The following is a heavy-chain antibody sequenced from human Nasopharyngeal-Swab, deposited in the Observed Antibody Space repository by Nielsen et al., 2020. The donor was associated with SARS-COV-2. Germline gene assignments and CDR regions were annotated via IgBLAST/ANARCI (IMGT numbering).Heavy chain of an antibody. CDR2: ISYDGSNK. V-gene: IGHV3-30*18. Sequence: GGSLRLSCAASGFTFSSYGMHWVRQAPGKGLEWVAVISYDGSNKYYADSVKGRFTISRDNSKNTLYLQMNSLRAEDTAVYYCAKDLGWNPGGLYYYYYGMDVWGQGTTVTASS. J-gene: IGHJ6*02. CDR1: GFTFSSYG. CDR3: AKDLGWNPGGLYYYYYGMDV. D-gene: IGHD1-1*01.